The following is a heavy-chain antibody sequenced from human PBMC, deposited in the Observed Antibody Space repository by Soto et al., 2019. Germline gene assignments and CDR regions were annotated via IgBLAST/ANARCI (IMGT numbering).Heavy chain of an antibody. Sequence: EVQMVESGGGLVKPGGSLRLSCAASGFSFNNAWMSWVRQAPGKGLEWVGRIKTTAAGGTTDYAAPVKGRFTISRDDSKYTVYMLMNSLTPEATAVYLCTGGDIAGDFDYWGQGTLVTVSS. D-gene: IGHD5-12*01. J-gene: IGHJ4*02. CDR2: IKTTAAGGTT. CDR1: GFSFNNAW. V-gene: IGHV3-15*01. CDR3: TGGDIAGDFDY.